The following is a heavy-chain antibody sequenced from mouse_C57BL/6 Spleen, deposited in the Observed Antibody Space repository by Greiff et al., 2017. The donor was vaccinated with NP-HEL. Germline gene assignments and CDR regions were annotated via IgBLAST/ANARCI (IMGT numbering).Heavy chain of an antibody. CDR3: ARTDLGTTDY. D-gene: IGHD2-13*01. CDR2: IHPNSGST. CDR1: GYTFTSYW. Sequence: QVQLQQPGAELVKPGASVKLSCKASGYTFTSYWMHWVKQRPGQGLEWIGMIHPNSGSTNYNEKFKNKATLTVDKSSSTAYMQLSSLTSEDSAVYYCARTDLGTTDYWGQGTTLTVSS. J-gene: IGHJ2*01. V-gene: IGHV1-64*01.